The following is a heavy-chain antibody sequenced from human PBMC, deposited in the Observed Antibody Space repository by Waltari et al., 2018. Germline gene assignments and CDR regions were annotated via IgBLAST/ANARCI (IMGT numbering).Heavy chain of an antibody. CDR2: INHSGST. V-gene: IGHV4-34*01. J-gene: IGHJ5*02. D-gene: IGHD6-19*01. Sequence: QVQLQQWGAGLLKPSETLSLTCAVYGGSFSGYYWSWIRLPPGKGLEWIGEINHSGSTNYNPSLKSRVTISVDTSKNQFSLKLSSVTAADTAVYYCARGRRYSSGSLVYNWFDPWGQGTLVTVSS. CDR1: GGSFSGYY. CDR3: ARGRRYSSGSLVYNWFDP.